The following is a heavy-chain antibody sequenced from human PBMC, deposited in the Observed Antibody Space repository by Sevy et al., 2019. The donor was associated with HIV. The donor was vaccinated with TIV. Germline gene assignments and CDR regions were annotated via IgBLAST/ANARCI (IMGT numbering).Heavy chain of an antibody. Sequence: GGSLRLSCAASGFTLSNYWMSWVRPAPGKGLEWVANINQDGSDKHYVDSVKGRFTISRDNAKNSLYLQMNSLRAEDTAVYYCARDLYSGSYYENYWGQGTLVTVSS. D-gene: IGHD1-26*01. CDR1: GFTLSNYW. CDR2: INQDGSDK. CDR3: ARDLYSGSYYENY. J-gene: IGHJ4*02. V-gene: IGHV3-7*01.